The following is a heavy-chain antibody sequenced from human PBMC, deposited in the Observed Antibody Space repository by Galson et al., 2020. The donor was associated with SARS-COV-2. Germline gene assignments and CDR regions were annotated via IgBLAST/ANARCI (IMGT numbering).Heavy chain of an antibody. V-gene: IGHV1-2*02. D-gene: IGHD5-12*01. J-gene: IGHJ4*02. CDR2: INPGSGGA. Sequence: ASVKVICKASGYTFIDFYIHWVRQAPGQGLEWLGWINPGSGGAYYALDFHGRVTMTRDTSITTAYMELTRLNFDDTAVYFCARGGNIVAKPLDNWGQGTLVTVSS. CDR3: ARGGNIVAKPLDN. CDR1: GYTFIDFY.